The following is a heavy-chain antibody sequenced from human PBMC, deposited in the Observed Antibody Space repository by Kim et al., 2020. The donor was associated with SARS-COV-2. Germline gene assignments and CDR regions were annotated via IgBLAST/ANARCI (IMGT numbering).Heavy chain of an antibody. Sequence: ASVKVSCKASGYTFTDYGISWVRQAPGQGLEWMGWIDTYNGRTNNAQKLRGRVTMTTDTSTSTTYMELRSLRSDDTAVFYCARDFRSGLDTFDIWGQGTMVTVSS. CDR2: IDTYNGRT. D-gene: IGHD6-19*01. V-gene: IGHV1-18*01. CDR3: ARDFRSGLDTFDI. J-gene: IGHJ3*02. CDR1: GYTFTDYG.